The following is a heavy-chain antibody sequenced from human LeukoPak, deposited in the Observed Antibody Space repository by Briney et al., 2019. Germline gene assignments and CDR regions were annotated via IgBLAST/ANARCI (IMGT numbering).Heavy chain of an antibody. CDR1: GYSFTSYW. V-gene: IGHV5-51*01. D-gene: IGHD2-2*01. J-gene: IGHJ5*02. CDR2: IYPGDSDT. Sequence: GESLKISCKGSGYSFTSYWIGWVRQMPGEGLEWMGIIYPGDSDTRYSPSFQGQVTISADRSISTAYLQWSSLKASDTAMYYCASAVRYCSSTSCHFDPWGQGTLVTVSS. CDR3: ASAVRYCSSTSCHFDP.